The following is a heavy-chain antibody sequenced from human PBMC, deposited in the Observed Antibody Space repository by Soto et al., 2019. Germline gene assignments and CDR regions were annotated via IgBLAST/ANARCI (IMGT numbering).Heavy chain of an antibody. Sequence: PSETLSLTCTVSGGSTGYYWSWIRQHPGKGLEWIGYIYSSGSTFYNPSLNSRLTISVDTSENQFSLKLTSVTAADTAVYYCAGSQYSFDSSGYPSAFDIWGQGTMVTVS. CDR2: IYSSGST. CDR3: AGSQYSFDSSGYPSAFDI. J-gene: IGHJ3*02. V-gene: IGHV4-31*03. D-gene: IGHD3-22*01. CDR1: GGSTGYY.